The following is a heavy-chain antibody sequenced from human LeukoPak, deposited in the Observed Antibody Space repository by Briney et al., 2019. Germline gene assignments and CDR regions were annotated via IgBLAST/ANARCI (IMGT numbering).Heavy chain of an antibody. Sequence: SETLSLTCTVSGSSISSYYWSWIRQPPGKGLEWIGHIYYTGSTSYNPSLKSRITISVDPSKNQFSLRLSSVTAADTAVYYCAREASTYYYDSSGYYPNWFDPWGQGTLVTVSS. CDR3: AREASTYYYDSSGYYPNWFDP. CDR1: GSSISSYY. V-gene: IGHV4-59*01. D-gene: IGHD3-22*01. CDR2: IYYTGST. J-gene: IGHJ5*02.